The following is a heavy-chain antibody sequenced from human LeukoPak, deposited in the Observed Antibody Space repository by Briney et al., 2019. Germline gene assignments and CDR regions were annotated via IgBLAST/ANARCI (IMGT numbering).Heavy chain of an antibody. CDR2: ISGSGDST. J-gene: IGHJ4*02. CDR3: ARARYCASATCYLDF. D-gene: IGHD2-2*01. Sequence: PGGSPRLSCAASGFSLNNYDMTWIRQAPGKGLEWVSGISGSGDSTYYADSVRGRFTISRDNSKNTLCLQMDSLIAEDTALYYCARARYCASATCYLDFWGQGTLVTVSS. V-gene: IGHV3-23*01. CDR1: GFSLNNYD.